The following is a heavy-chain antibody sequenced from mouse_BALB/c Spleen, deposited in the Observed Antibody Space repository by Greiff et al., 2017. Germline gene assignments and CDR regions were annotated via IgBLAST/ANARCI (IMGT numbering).Heavy chain of an antibody. CDR2: IHPSDSDT. CDR3: ARGNYGSGYYVDY. CDR1: GYSFTSYW. Sequence: VQLQQPGAELVRPGASVKLSCKASGYSFTSYWMYWVKQRPGQGLEWIGMIHPSDSDTRLNQKFKDKATLTVDKSSSTDYMQLSSPTAEDTAVYYCARGNYGSGYYVDYWGQGTTLTVSS. D-gene: IGHD1-2*01. V-gene: IGHV1-74*01. J-gene: IGHJ2*01.